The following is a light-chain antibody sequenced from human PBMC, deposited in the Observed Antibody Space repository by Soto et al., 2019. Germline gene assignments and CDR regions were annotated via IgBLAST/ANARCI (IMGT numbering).Light chain of an antibody. V-gene: IGKV2D-29*02. CDR1: QSLLHITGETF. J-gene: IGKJ5*01. CDR3: MQSTQLPPT. Sequence: DVVMTQTPLSLSVAPGQPASISCKSSQSLLHITGETFLFWYLQKPGQSPQLLIYEVSTRVSGAPGRFTGSGSGTDFTLEISGVETDDVGIYYCMQSTQLPPTFGQGTRLGIE. CDR2: EVS.